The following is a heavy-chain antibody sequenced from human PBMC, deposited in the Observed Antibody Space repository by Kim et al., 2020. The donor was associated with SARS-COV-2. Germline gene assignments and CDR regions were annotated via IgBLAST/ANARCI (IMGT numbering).Heavy chain of an antibody. CDR2: ISSSSSYI. CDR3: ARERVRGVVYYYYGMDV. Sequence: GGSLRLSCAASGFTFSSYSMNWVRQAPGKGLEWVSSISSSSSYIYYADSVKGRFTISRDNAKNSLYLQMNSLRAEDTAVYYCARERVRGVVYYYYGMDVWGQGTTVTVSS. CDR1: GFTFSSYS. J-gene: IGHJ6*02. D-gene: IGHD3-10*01. V-gene: IGHV3-21*01.